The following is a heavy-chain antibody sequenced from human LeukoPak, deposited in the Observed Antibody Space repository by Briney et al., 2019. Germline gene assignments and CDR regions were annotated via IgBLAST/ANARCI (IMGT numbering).Heavy chain of an antibody. CDR1: GFTFSSYS. Sequence: GGSLRLSCAASGFTFSSYSMNWVRQAPGKGLEWVSSISSSSSYIYYADSVKGRFTISGDNAKNSLYLQMNSLRAEDTAVYYCASIMLRYFDWANRGDFDYWGQGTLVTVSS. V-gene: IGHV3-21*01. CDR3: ASIMLRYFDWANRGDFDY. CDR2: ISSSSSYI. J-gene: IGHJ4*02. D-gene: IGHD3-9*01.